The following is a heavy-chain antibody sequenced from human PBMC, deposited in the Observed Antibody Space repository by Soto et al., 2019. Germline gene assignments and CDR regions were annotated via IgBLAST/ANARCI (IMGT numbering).Heavy chain of an antibody. CDR2: INPNSGGT. V-gene: IGHV1-2*02. CDR3: ATRYGYSGYDLYYYYYAMDV. CDR1: GCTFTCYY. D-gene: IGHD5-12*01. Sequence: ASMLVSCTASGCTFTCYYMHWVRQAPVQGLELMGWINPNSGGTNYAQKFQGRGTGTGDTSSSTAYMALSTLTSDDTAVYSCATRYGYSGYDLYYYYYAMDVSG. J-gene: IGHJ6*01.